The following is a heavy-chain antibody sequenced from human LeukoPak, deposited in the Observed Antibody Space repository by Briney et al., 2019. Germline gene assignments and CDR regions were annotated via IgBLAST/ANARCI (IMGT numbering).Heavy chain of an antibody. CDR3: ARDMITFGGVIVTGLTQSDY. Sequence: ASVKVSCKASGYTFTSYGISWVRQAPGQGLEWMGWISAYNGSTNYAQKLQGRVTMTTDTSTSTAYMELRSLRSDDTAVYYCARDMITFGGVIVTGLTQSDYWGQGTLVTVSS. J-gene: IGHJ4*02. CDR2: ISAYNGST. V-gene: IGHV1-18*01. CDR1: GYTFTSYG. D-gene: IGHD3-16*02.